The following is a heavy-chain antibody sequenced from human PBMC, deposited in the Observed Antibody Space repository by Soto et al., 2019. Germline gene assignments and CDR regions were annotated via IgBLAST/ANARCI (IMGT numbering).Heavy chain of an antibody. CDR1: GGSISSYY. CDR3: ARGHDSSGYYPYYYGMDV. V-gene: IGHV4-59*01. J-gene: IGHJ6*02. D-gene: IGHD3-22*01. CDR2: IYYSGST. Sequence: QVQLQESGPGLVKPSETLSLTCTVSGGSISSYYWSWIRQPPGKGLEWIGYIYYSGSTNYNPSLKSRVTISVDTSKNQCSLKLSSVTAADTAVYYCARGHDSSGYYPYYYGMDVWGQGTTVTVSS.